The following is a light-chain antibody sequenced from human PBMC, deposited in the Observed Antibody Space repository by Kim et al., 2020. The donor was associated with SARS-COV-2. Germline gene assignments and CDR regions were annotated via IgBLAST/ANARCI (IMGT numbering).Light chain of an antibody. J-gene: IGLJ2*01. CDR2: ANN. CDR1: SSNIGAGYD. CDR3: QSYDTSLSGSV. Sequence: QTVTIACTGSSSNIGAGYDVHWYQQFPGMAPKLLFHANNSRPSGVPDRFSGSKSGTSASLAITGLQAEDEADYYCQSYDTSLSGSVFGGGTKVTVL. V-gene: IGLV1-40*01.